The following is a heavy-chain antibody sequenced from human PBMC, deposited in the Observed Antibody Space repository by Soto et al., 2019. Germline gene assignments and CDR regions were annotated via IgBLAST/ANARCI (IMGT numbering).Heavy chain of an antibody. V-gene: IGHV3-30*18. CDR3: AKGALGVTWGAFDF. D-gene: IGHD3-10*01. Sequence: QIQLVESGGGVVQPGESLRLSCAASGFSFSTYGMHWARQAPGKGLEWVAVISYDGSNQYYEDSVKGRFTISRDNSKNTLYLQMNSLRPEDTARYYCAKGALGVTWGAFDFWGQGTLVPVSS. CDR2: ISYDGSNQ. J-gene: IGHJ3*01. CDR1: GFSFSTYG.